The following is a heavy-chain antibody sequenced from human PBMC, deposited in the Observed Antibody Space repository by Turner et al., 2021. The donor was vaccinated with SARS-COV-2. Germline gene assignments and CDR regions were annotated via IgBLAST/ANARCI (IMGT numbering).Heavy chain of an antibody. J-gene: IGHJ5*02. D-gene: IGHD3-10*01. V-gene: IGHV3-9*01. CDR3: TKTVTLSFSGSGTFFSWFNP. CDR2: ISWNSGQI. CDR1: GSRIDESA. Sequence: QLVESGGGLVQPGGSLKLACAASGSRIDESAMHWVRQGPGKGLEWVSGISWNSGQIDYADSVRGRFTISRDNAKNCLFLEMDSLRLEDSALYYCTKTVTLSFSGSGTFFSWFNPWGQGTRVTVS.